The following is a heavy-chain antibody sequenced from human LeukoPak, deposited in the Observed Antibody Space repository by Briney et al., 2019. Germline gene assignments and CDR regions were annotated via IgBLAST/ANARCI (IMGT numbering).Heavy chain of an antibody. V-gene: IGHV3-23*01. Sequence: GGSLRLSCAASGFTFSSCAMSWVRQAPGKGLEWVSLISGSGDSRYYADSVKGRFTISRDNSKNTLYLQMSSLRAEDTAVYYCVKDGTYYYDSSGYPDAFDIWGQGTMVTVSS. CDR3: VKDGTYYYDSSGYPDAFDI. CDR1: GFTFSSCA. D-gene: IGHD3-22*01. J-gene: IGHJ3*02. CDR2: ISGSGDSR.